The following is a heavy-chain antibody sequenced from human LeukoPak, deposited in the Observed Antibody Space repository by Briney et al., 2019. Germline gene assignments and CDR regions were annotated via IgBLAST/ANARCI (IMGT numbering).Heavy chain of an antibody. CDR3: AGENVMVRGTNCHY. V-gene: IGHV3-48*03. Sequence: GGSLSLSCAASGFHFSSSDMNWIRQPPGKGPEWLSHICGSGTTIFYAECVKGRLTISRNNPKKSLYLQMRSLRAADTAVYYCAGENVMVRGTNCHYWGQGTLVTVSS. CDR1: GFHFSSSD. D-gene: IGHD3-10*01. CDR2: ICGSGTTI. J-gene: IGHJ4*02.